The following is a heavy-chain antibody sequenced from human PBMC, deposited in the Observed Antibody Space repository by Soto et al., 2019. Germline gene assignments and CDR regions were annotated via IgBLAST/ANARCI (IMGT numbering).Heavy chain of an antibody. Sequence: HPGGSLRLSCAASGFTFSSYGMHWVRQAPGKGLEWVAVISYDGSNKYYADSVKGRFTISRDTSKNTRYLQMNSLRSEDTAVYYCAKSLNGYYDFWSGYPSVLDIWGQGTTVTGSS. CDR1: GFTFSSYG. CDR2: ISYDGSNK. J-gene: IGHJ3*02. V-gene: IGHV3-30*18. D-gene: IGHD3-3*01. CDR3: AKSLNGYYDFWSGYPSVLDI.